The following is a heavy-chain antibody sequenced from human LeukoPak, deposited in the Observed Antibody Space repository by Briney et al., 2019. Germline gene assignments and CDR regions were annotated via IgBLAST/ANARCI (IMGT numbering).Heavy chain of an antibody. CDR1: GFTFSDYY. CDR3: ARDPPHSSGYYYDY. Sequence: GGSLRLSCAASGFTFSDYYMSWIRQAPGKGLEWVAVISYDGSNKYYADSVKGRFTISRDNSKNTLYLQMNSLRAEDTAVYYCARDPPHSSGYYYDYWGQGTLVTVSS. D-gene: IGHD3-22*01. J-gene: IGHJ4*02. CDR2: ISYDGSNK. V-gene: IGHV3-30-3*01.